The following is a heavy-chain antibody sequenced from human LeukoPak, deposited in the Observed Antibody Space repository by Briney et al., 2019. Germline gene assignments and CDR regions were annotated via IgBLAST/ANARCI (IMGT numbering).Heavy chain of an antibody. CDR1: GYSISSGYY. J-gene: IGHJ4*02. CDR3: ATNYASRTALEY. CDR2: IYHSGST. Sequence: PSETLSLTCAVSGYSISSGYYWGWIRQPPGKGLEWIGSIYHSGSTYYNPSLKSRVTISVDTSKNQFSLKLSSVTAADTAVYYCATNYASRTALEYWGQGTLVTVSS. D-gene: IGHD2-2*01. V-gene: IGHV4-38-2*01.